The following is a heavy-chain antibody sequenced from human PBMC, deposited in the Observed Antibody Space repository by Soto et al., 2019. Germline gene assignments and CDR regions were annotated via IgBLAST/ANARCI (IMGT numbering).Heavy chain of an antibody. D-gene: IGHD6-13*01. CDR3: ARERPDGSRLDP. CDR1: GGSISSGDYY. Sequence: PSETLSLTXTVSGGSISSGDYYWSWIRQPPGKGLEWIGYIYYSGSTYYNPSLKSRVTISVDTSKNQFSLKLSSVTAADTAVYYCARERPDGSRLDPWGQGTLVTVPQ. J-gene: IGHJ5*02. V-gene: IGHV4-30-4*01. CDR2: IYYSGST.